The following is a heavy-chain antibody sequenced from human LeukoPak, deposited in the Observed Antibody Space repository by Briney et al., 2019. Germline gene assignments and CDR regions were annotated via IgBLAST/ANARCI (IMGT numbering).Heavy chain of an antibody. CDR1: GFTFSSYA. Sequence: PGGSLRLSCAASGFTFSSYAMHWVRQAPGKGLEWVAVMSYDGSNKHYADSVKGRFTISRDNSKNTLYLQMNSLRAEDTAVYYCARGPSAGGYDYVWGSYRYTGQGYWGQGTLVTVSS. J-gene: IGHJ4*02. CDR3: ARGPSAGGYDYVWGSYRYTGQGY. D-gene: IGHD3-16*02. CDR2: MSYDGSNK. V-gene: IGHV3-30*04.